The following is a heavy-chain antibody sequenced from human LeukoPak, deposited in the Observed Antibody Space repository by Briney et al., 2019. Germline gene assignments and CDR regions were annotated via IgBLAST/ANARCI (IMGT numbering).Heavy chain of an antibody. J-gene: IGHJ4*02. CDR2: ISISSDSI. D-gene: IGHD3-10*01. CDR1: GFTFSSYG. CDR3: AREIFHGSGSPRLDY. V-gene: IGHV3-48*01. Sequence: GGSLRLSCAASGFTFSSYGMTWVRQAPGKGLEWVSYISISSDSIYYADSVKGRFTISRDNARNSLYLQMNTLRAEDTAVYYCAREIFHGSGSPRLDYWGQGTLVTVSS.